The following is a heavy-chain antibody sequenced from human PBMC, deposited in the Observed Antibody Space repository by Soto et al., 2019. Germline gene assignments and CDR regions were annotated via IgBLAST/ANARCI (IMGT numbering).Heavy chain of an antibody. CDR3: ATGRSVGATTDAFDI. Sequence: ASVKVSCKVSGYTLTELSMHWVRQAPGKGLEWMGGFDPEDGETIYAQKFQGRVTMTEDTSTGTAYMELSSLRSEDTAVYYCATGRSVGATTDAFDIWGQGTMVTVSS. D-gene: IGHD1-26*01. CDR2: FDPEDGET. V-gene: IGHV1-24*01. CDR1: GYTLTELS. J-gene: IGHJ3*02.